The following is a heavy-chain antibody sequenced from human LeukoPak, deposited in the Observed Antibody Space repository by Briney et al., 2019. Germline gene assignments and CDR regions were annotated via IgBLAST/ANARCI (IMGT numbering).Heavy chain of an antibody. CDR3: AGGYSSGMNWFDP. CDR2: INAGNGNT. V-gene: IGHV1-3*01. D-gene: IGHD6-19*01. J-gene: IGHJ5*02. CDR1: GYTFTSYA. Sequence: ASVKVSCKASGYTFTSYAMHWVRQAPGQRLEWMGWINAGNGNTKYSQKFQGRVTITRDTSASTAYMELSSLRSEDTVVYYCAGGYSSGMNWFDPWGQGTLVTVSS.